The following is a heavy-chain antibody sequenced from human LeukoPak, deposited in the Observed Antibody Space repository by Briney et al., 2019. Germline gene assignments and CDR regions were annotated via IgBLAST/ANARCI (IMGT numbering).Heavy chain of an antibody. CDR1: GFTFSSYW. Sequence: GGSLRLSCAASGFTFSSYWMSWVRQAPGKGLEWVADIKQDGSKKYYVDSVKGRFTISRDNAKNSVFLQMNRLGDEDTTVSYCADLSQDDNWGQGTLVAVSS. CDR3: ADLSQDDN. D-gene: IGHD2/OR15-2a*01. CDR2: IKQDGSKK. J-gene: IGHJ4*02. V-gene: IGHV3-7*01.